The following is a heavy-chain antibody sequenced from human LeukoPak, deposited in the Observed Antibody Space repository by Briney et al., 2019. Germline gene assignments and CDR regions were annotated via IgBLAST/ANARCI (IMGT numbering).Heavy chain of an antibody. CDR3: ATGSSYYDLSRGFDY. Sequence: GGSLRLSCAASGFTFSGSTLHWVRQASGKGLEWVGRIRSKANNYATAYAASVKGRFTISRDDSKNTAYLQMNSLKTEDTAVYYCATGSSYYDLSRGFDYWGQGTLVTVSS. CDR2: IRSKANNYAT. CDR1: GFTFSGST. V-gene: IGHV3-73*01. D-gene: IGHD3-22*01. J-gene: IGHJ4*02.